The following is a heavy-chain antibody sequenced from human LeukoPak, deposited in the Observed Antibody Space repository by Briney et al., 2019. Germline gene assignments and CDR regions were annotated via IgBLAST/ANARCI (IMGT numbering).Heavy chain of an antibody. V-gene: IGHV4-38-2*01. CDR2: IYHSGST. CDR3: ARLWYDSRGTG. CDR1: GYSISSGYY. Sequence: SETLSLTCAVSGYSISSGYYWGWIRQPPGKGLEWIGSIYHSGSTYYNPSLKSRVTISVDTSKNQFSLKLSSVTAADTAVYYCARLWYDSRGTGWGQGTLVTVSS. D-gene: IGHD3-22*01. J-gene: IGHJ4*02.